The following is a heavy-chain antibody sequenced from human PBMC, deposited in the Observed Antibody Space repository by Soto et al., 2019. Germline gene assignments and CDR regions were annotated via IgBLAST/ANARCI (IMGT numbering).Heavy chain of an antibody. Sequence: QVQLVESGGGVVQPGRSLRLSCAASGFTFSSYGMHWVRQAPGKGLEWVAVIWYDGSNKYYADSVKGRFTISRDNSKNTLYLQMNSLRAEDTAVYYCARVSSGSYRGAFDIWGQGTMVTVSS. J-gene: IGHJ3*02. CDR2: IWYDGSNK. CDR3: ARVSSGSYRGAFDI. V-gene: IGHV3-33*01. CDR1: GFTFSSYG. D-gene: IGHD1-26*01.